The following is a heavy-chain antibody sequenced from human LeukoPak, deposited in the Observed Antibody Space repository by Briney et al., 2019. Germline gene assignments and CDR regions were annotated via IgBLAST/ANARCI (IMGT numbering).Heavy chain of an antibody. J-gene: IGHJ5*02. Sequence: GASVKVSCKASGYTFTSYGISWVRQAPGQGLEWMGWISAYNGNTNYAQKLQGRVTLTTDTSTSTAYMELRSLRSDDTAVYYCARDHGSRFDSNIRTGFDPWGQGALVTVSS. CDR2: ISAYNGNT. CDR3: ARDHGSRFDSNIRTGFDP. D-gene: IGHD2-2*01. CDR1: GYTFTSYG. V-gene: IGHV1-18*01.